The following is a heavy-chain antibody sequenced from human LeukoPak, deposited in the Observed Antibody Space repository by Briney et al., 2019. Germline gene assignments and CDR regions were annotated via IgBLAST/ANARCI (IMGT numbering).Heavy chain of an antibody. Sequence: GGSLRLSCAASGFTFSSYAMSWVRQAPGKGLEWVSAISGSGGSTYYADSVKGRFTISRDNAKNSLYLQMNSLRAEDTALYYCAKERKLLPFDCWGQGTLVTVSS. V-gene: IGHV3-23*01. J-gene: IGHJ4*02. CDR1: GFTFSSYA. D-gene: IGHD4-23*01. CDR3: AKERKLLPFDC. CDR2: ISGSGGST.